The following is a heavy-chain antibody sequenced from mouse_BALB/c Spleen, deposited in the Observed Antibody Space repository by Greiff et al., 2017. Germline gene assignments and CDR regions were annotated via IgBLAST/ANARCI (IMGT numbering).Heavy chain of an antibody. CDR3: ATYGNYFDY. D-gene: IGHD2-1*01. Sequence: QVQLKQPGAELVKPGAPVKLSCKASGYTFTSYWMNWVKQRPGRGLEWIGRIDPSDSETHYNQKFKDKATLTVDKSSSTAYIQLSSLTSEDSAVYYCATYGNYFDYGGQGTTLTVSS. J-gene: IGHJ2*01. CDR1: GYTFTSYW. CDR2: IDPSDSET. V-gene: IGHV1-69*02.